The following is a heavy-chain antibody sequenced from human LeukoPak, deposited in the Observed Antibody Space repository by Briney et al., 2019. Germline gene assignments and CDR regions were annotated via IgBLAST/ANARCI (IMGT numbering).Heavy chain of an antibody. V-gene: IGHV4-34*01. CDR3: ASHMVYDSSGYLRDAFDI. CDR1: GGSFSGYY. CDR2: INHSGST. Sequence: SETLSLTCAVYGGSFSGYYWSWIRQPPGKGLEWIGEINHSGSTNYNPPLKSRVTISVDTSKNQFSLKLSSVTAADTAVYYCASHMVYDSSGYLRDAFDIWGQGTMVTVSS. D-gene: IGHD3-22*01. J-gene: IGHJ3*02.